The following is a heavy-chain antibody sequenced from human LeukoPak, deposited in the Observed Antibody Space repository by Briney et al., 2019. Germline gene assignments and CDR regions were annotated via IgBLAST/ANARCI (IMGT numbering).Heavy chain of an antibody. D-gene: IGHD3-22*01. V-gene: IGHV3-7*01. CDR1: GFAFSSYW. CDR3: ARASTRKPFDYYDSSGYYRN. J-gene: IGHJ4*02. Sequence: PGGSLRLSCVASGFAFSSYWMSWVRQAPGKGLEWVANIKQDGSEKYYVDSVKGRFTISRDNAKNSLYLQMNSLRAEDTAVYYCARASTRKPFDYYDSSGYYRNWGQGTLVTVSS. CDR2: IKQDGSEK.